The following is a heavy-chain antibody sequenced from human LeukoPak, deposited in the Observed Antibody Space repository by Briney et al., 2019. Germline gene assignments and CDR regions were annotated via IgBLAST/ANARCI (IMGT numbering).Heavy chain of an antibody. CDR1: GGTFSSYA. V-gene: IGHV1-69*04. D-gene: IGHD3-9*01. J-gene: IGHJ6*02. Sequence: SVKVSCKASGGTFSSYAISWVRQAPGQGLEWMGRIIPILGIANYAQKFQGRVTITADKSTSTAYMELSSLRSEDTAVYYCARASDILTGYYLPGRMDVWGQGTTVTVSS. CDR3: ARASDILTGYYLPGRMDV. CDR2: IIPILGIA.